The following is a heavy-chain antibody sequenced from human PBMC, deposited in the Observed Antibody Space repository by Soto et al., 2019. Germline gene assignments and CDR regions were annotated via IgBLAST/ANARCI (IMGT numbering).Heavy chain of an antibody. CDR1: GFTFSSYA. V-gene: IGHV3-30-3*01. CDR2: ISYDGSNK. D-gene: IGHD1-26*01. J-gene: IGHJ4*02. CDR3: ATDFIVGAAPFDY. Sequence: QVQLVESGGGVVQPGRSLRLSCAASGFTFSSYAMHWVRQAPGKGLEGVAVISYDGSNKYYADSVKGRFTISRDNSKNTLYLQMNSLRAEDTAVYYCATDFIVGAAPFDYWGQGTLVTVSS.